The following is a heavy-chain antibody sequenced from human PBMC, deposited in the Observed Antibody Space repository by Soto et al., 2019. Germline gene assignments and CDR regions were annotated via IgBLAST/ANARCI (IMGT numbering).Heavy chain of an antibody. CDR2: ISYSGST. CDR3: ARADPDASVGY. CDR1: GGSTSSYY. Sequence: SETLSLTCTVSGGSTSSYYWTWLRQSPGRGLEWIGYISYSGSTYYNPSLKSRVTISADTSKNQFSLRMNSMIAADTAVYYCARADPDASVGYWGQGTLVTVSS. V-gene: IGHV4-59*01. D-gene: IGHD2-15*01. J-gene: IGHJ4*02.